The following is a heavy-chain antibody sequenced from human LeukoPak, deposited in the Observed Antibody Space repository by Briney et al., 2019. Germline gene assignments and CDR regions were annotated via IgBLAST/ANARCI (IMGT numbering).Heavy chain of an antibody. D-gene: IGHD1-26*01. J-gene: IGHJ3*02. Sequence: GGSLRLSCAASGFTFSSYSMNWVRQAPGKGLEWVSSISSSSSYIYYADSVKGRFTISRDNAKNSLYLQMNSLRAEDTAVYYCARDLGFGSGGYWTTGPDAFDIWGQGTMVTVSS. CDR2: ISSSSSYI. CDR3: ARDLGFGSGGYWTTGPDAFDI. CDR1: GFTFSSYS. V-gene: IGHV3-21*01.